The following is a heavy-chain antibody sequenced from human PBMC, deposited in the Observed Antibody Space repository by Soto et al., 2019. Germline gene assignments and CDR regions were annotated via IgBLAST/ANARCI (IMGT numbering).Heavy chain of an antibody. CDR3: AREVSATAMVIGWLDP. CDR2: IIPIFGTA. Sequence: QVQLVQSGAEVKKPGSSVKVSCKASGGTFSSYAISWVRQAPGQGLEWMGGIIPIFGTANHAQKFQGRVTITADDSPSPAYLELSSLRSEDTAVYYCAREVSATAMVIGWLDPWGQGTLVTVSS. V-gene: IGHV1-69*12. J-gene: IGHJ5*02. D-gene: IGHD5-18*01. CDR1: GGTFSSYA.